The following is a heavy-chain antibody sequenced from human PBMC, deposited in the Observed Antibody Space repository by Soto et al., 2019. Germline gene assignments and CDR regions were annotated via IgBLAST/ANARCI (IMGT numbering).Heavy chain of an antibody. CDR3: ARDLDYGDSVYFDF. CDR1: GLTFISYR. D-gene: IGHD4-17*01. CDR2: FGSGISSM. V-gene: IGHV3-21*01. Sequence: EVQLVESGGGLVKPGGSLRLSFAASGLTFISYRMSWFRQAPGKGLEWVSSFGSGISSMFYADSVKGRFTISRDNAKDSLYLHMNSLRAEDTAVYYCARDLDYGDSVYFDFWGHGTLVTVSS. J-gene: IGHJ4*01.